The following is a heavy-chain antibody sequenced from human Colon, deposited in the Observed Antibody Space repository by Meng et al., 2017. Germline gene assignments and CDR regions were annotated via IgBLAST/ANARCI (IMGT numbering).Heavy chain of an antibody. Sequence: SVKVSCKASGGTFSSYAISWVRQAPGQGLEWRGGIIPIFGTANYAQKFQGRVTITADKSTSTAYMELSSLRSEDTAVYYCARVRSDLDIVVVPAAIAPGPTNWFDPWGQGTLVTVSS. CDR3: ARVRSDLDIVVVPAAIAPGPTNWFDP. V-gene: IGHV1-69*06. J-gene: IGHJ5*02. CDR1: GGTFSSYA. CDR2: IIPIFGTA. D-gene: IGHD2-2*01.